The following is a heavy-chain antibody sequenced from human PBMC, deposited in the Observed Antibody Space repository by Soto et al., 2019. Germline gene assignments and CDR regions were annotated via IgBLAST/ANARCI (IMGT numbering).Heavy chain of an antibody. J-gene: IGHJ6*02. D-gene: IGHD2-15*01. CDR2: ISGKNGNT. V-gene: IGHV1-18*04. CDR3: ARVSSSIVVVPDYGMDV. CDR1: GYTFISHG. Sequence: QVQLVQSGVEVKKPGASVKVSCKASGYTFISHGISWVRQAPGQGLEWMGWISGKNGNTNYAQKLQGRVTLTTDTSTSTAYMELRSLRSDDTAVYYCARVSSSIVVVPDYGMDVWGHGTTGTVSS.